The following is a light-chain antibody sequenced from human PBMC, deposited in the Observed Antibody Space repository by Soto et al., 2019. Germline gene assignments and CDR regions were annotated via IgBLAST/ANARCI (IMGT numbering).Light chain of an antibody. J-gene: IGKJ1*01. CDR2: GAS. CDR1: QSVSSSY. CDR3: QPYGSSPLT. V-gene: IGKV3-20*01. Sequence: EIVLTQSPGTLSLSPGERATLSCRASQSVSSSYLAWYQQKPGQAPRLLIYGASSRATGIPDRFSGSGSGTDVTLTNSGLEPETLAVYYCQPYGSSPLTFGQGTKVEIK.